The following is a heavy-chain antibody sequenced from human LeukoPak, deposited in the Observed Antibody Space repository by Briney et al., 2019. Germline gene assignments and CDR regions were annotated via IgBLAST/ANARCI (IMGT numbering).Heavy chain of an antibody. CDR1: GYTFTRYY. CDR2: INPSGGST. V-gene: IGHV1-46*01. D-gene: IGHD3-10*01. Sequence: ASVKVSCKACGYTFTRYYMYWVRQAPGQGLECMGIINPSGGSTSYAQNFHGRLTMTRDTSTSTVYMELSSLRSEDTAMYYCARGRDYGSHFDFWGQGTLVTVSS. CDR3: ARGRDYGSHFDF. J-gene: IGHJ4*02.